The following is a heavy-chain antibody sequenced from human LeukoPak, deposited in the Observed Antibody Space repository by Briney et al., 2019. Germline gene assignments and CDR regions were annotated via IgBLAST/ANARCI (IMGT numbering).Heavy chain of an antibody. D-gene: IGHD3-9*01. V-gene: IGHV3-48*02. CDR3: ARDIGLTIDY. J-gene: IGHJ4*02. CDR1: GFTFSSYS. CDR2: ISSSSSTI. Sequence: PGGSLRLSCAASGFTFSSYSMNWVRRAPGKGLQWVSYISSSSSTIYYADSVKGRFTISRDNAKKSLYLQMNSLRDEDTAVYFCARDIGLTIDYWGQGTLVTVSS.